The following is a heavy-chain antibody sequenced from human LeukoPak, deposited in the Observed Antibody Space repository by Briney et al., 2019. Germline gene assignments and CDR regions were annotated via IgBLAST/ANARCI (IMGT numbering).Heavy chain of an antibody. D-gene: IGHD3-22*01. CDR2: MYSSGST. Sequence: SETLSLTCTVSGGSISSYPWSWIRQPAGKGLEWIGRMYSSGSTKYNPSLKSRVTMSVDTSKNQISLKLTSVTAADTAIYYCARWSSGDYYYVDYWGQGTLVTVSS. J-gene: IGHJ4*02. CDR3: ARWSSGDYYYVDY. CDR1: GGSISSYP. V-gene: IGHV4-4*07.